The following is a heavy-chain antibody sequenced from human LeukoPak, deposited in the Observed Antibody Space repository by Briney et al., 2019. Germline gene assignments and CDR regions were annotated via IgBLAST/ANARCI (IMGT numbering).Heavy chain of an antibody. D-gene: IGHD6-13*01. J-gene: IGHJ4*02. Sequence: AASVKVSCKASGYTFTNSYMHWVRQAPGQGLEWMGIINPSGGSTSYAQKFQGRVTMTSETSTSTVYMELNSLRSDDTAVYYCARVPFGAAAGTLFDYWGQGTLVTVSS. CDR2: INPSGGST. CDR3: ARVPFGAAAGTLFDY. V-gene: IGHV1-46*01. CDR1: GYTFTNSY.